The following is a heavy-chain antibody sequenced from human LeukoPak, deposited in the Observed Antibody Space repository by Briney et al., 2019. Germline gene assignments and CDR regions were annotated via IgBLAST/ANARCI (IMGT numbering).Heavy chain of an antibody. D-gene: IGHD1-26*01. CDR2: IYHSGST. CDR1: GYSISSGYY. Sequence: PSETLSLTCAVSGYSISSGYYWGWIRQPPGKGLEWIGSIYHSGSTYYNPSLKSRVTISVDTSKNQFSLKLSSVTAADTAVYYYARHWELLGPLYFDYWGQGTLVTVSS. V-gene: IGHV4-38-2*01. J-gene: IGHJ4*02. CDR3: ARHWELLGPLYFDY.